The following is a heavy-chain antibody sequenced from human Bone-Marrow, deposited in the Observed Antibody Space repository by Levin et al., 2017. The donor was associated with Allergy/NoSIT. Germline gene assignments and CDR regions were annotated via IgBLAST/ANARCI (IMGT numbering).Heavy chain of an antibody. Sequence: AASVKVSCKVSGNTLIDLSMHWVRQAPGEGLEWMGGFDPEEGETIYAQNFQGRVTMTEDTSTDTAYMELRSLRSDDTAVYYCAKGPDEASAGPFDYWGQGTLVTVSS. V-gene: IGHV1-24*01. D-gene: IGHD6-13*01. CDR1: GNTLIDLS. J-gene: IGHJ4*02. CDR3: AKGPDEASAGPFDY. CDR2: FDPEEGET.